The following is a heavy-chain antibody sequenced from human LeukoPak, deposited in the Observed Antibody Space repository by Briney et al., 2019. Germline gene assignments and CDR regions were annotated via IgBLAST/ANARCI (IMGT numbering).Heavy chain of an antibody. CDR1: GFTVSNNH. J-gene: IGHJ4*02. CDR3: ASSSWYGGFDY. CDR2: IHSADTT. D-gene: IGHD6-13*01. V-gene: IGHV3-53*01. Sequence: GGSLRLSCAASGFTVSNNHMNWVRQAPGKGLEWGSVIHSADTTYYADSVKGRFTISRDNSKNTLYLQMNSLRAEDTAVYYCASSSWYGGFDYWGQGTLVTVSS.